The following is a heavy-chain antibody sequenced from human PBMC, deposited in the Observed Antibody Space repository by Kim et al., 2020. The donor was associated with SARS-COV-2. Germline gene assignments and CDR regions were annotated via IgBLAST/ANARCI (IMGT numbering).Heavy chain of an antibody. D-gene: IGHD3-22*01. Sequence: SETLSLTCTVSGGSISSSSYYWGWIRQPPGKGLEWIGSIYYSGSTYYNPSLKSRVTISVDTSKNQFSLKLSSVTAADTAVYYCARHLNYYDSSGYNHWGGYYYYGMDVWGQGTTVTVSS. J-gene: IGHJ6*02. V-gene: IGHV4-39*01. CDR3: ARHLNYYDSSGYNHWGGYYYYGMDV. CDR2: IYYSGST. CDR1: GGSISSSSYY.